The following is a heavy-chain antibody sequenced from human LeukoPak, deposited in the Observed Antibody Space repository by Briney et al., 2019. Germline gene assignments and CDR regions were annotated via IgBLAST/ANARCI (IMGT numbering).Heavy chain of an antibody. CDR2: IYYSGNT. V-gene: IGHV4-61*08. D-gene: IGHD5-18*01. CDR1: GGSISSGGYY. CDR3: AREPRYGYVDY. J-gene: IGHJ4*02. Sequence: SETLSLTCTVSGGSISSGGYYWSWLRQPPGQGLEWIGYIYYSGNTNYNPSLKSRVTISVDTSKNQFSLKLSSVTAADTAVYYCAREPRYGYVDYWGQGTLVTVSS.